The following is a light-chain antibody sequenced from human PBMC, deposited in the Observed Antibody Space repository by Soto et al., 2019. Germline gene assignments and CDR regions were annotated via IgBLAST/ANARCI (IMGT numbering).Light chain of an antibody. V-gene: IGKV3-20*01. J-gene: IGKJ1*01. CDR3: QQYGSSPRT. CDR1: QSVRSDY. Sequence: EIVLTQSPGTLSLSPGKRATLSCRASQSVRSDYLAWYQQKPGQAPRLHIYGASTRATGIPDRFTGSGSGTDFTLTISRLEPEDFAVYYCQQYGSSPRTFGQGTKVEIK. CDR2: GAS.